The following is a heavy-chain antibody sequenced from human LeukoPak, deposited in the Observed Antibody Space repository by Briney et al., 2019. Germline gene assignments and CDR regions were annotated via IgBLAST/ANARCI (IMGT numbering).Heavy chain of an antibody. CDR2: IYHSGST. CDR1: GGSISSSNW. Sequence: SETLSLTCAVSGGSISSSNWWSWVRQPPGKGLEWIGEIYHSGSTNYNPSLKSRVTISVDKSKNQFSLKLSSVTAADTAVYYCARGVPAGSSSTHMDVWGKGTTVTVSS. J-gene: IGHJ6*03. V-gene: IGHV4-4*02. CDR3: ARGVPAGSSSTHMDV. D-gene: IGHD6-13*01.